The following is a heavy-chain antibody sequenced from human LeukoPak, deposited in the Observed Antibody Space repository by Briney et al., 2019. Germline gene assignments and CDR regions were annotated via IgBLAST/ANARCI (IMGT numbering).Heavy chain of an antibody. J-gene: IGHJ4*02. Sequence: GGSLRLSCAASGFTFSSYWMSRVRQAPGKGLEWVANIKQDGSEKYYVDSVKGRFTISRDNAKNSLYLQMNSLRAEDTAVYYCARDFNYYDSSGYFYYWGQGTLVTVSS. CDR3: ARDFNYYDSSGYFYY. CDR2: IKQDGSEK. V-gene: IGHV3-7*01. D-gene: IGHD3-22*01. CDR1: GFTFSSYW.